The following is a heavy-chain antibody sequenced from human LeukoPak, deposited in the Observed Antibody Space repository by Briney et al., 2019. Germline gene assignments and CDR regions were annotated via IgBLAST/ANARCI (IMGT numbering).Heavy chain of an antibody. CDR3: ARGSGWCRFDS. CDR2: IYSGGTT. Sequence: GGSLRLSCAASGFTVSSNYMNWVRQAPGKGLEWVSVIYSGGTTYYADSVKGRVTISRDNSKSTLYLQMDSLRAEDTAVYYCARGSGWCRFDSWGQGTLVTVSS. J-gene: IGHJ4*02. CDR1: GFTVSSNY. V-gene: IGHV3-66*01. D-gene: IGHD6-19*01.